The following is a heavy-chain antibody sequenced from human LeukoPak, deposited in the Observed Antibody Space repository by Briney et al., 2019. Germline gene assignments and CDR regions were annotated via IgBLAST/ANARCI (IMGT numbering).Heavy chain of an antibody. D-gene: IGHD5-12*01. CDR1: GGSFNGYC. Sequence: SETLSLTCAVYGGSFNGYCWSWIRQPPGKGLEWIGEINHSGSTNYNPSLKSRVTISVDTPKNQFSLKLSSVTAADTAVYYCARGGRGYSGYNWFDPWGQGTLVTVSS. V-gene: IGHV4-34*01. CDR2: INHSGST. CDR3: ARGGRGYSGYNWFDP. J-gene: IGHJ5*02.